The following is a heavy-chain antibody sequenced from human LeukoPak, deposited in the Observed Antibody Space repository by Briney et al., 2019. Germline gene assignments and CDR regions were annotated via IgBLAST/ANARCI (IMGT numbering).Heavy chain of an antibody. CDR2: IDPDGYT. Sequence: PGGSLRLSCVASGIVVCDNYMGWVRLAPGRGLEWVPTIDPDGYTAYAESVRGRATVSTDRSKNLLFLQMNRLRVEDSGVYYCTRDHAATGGHFDYWGQGTPVTVSS. CDR3: TRDHAATGGHFDY. D-gene: IGHD7-27*01. V-gene: IGHV3-66*01. J-gene: IGHJ4*02. CDR1: GIVVCDNY.